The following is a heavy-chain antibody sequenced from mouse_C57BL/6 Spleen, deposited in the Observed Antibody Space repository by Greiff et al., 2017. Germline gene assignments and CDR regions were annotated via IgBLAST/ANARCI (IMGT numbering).Heavy chain of an antibody. Sequence: QVQLKQPGAELVKPGASVKLSCKASGYTFTSSWMHWVKQRPGRGLEWIGRIDPNSGGTKYNEKFKSKATLTVDKPSSTAYMQLSSLTSEDSAVYYCARGSYGSGDDYFDYWGQGTTLTVSS. D-gene: IGHD1-1*01. CDR2: IDPNSGGT. CDR1: GYTFTSSW. V-gene: IGHV1-72*01. CDR3: ARGSYGSGDDYFDY. J-gene: IGHJ2*01.